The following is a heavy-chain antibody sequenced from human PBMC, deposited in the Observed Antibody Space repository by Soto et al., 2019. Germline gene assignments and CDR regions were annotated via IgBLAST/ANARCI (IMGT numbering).Heavy chain of an antibody. J-gene: IGHJ6*02. V-gene: IGHV4-61*01. CDR3: ARSAEVVITYYYYGMDV. CDR1: GGAVSSGSYY. CDR2: IYYSGST. D-gene: IGHD3-22*01. Sequence: SETLSLTCTVSGGAVSSGSYYWGWIRQPPGKGLEWIGYIYYSGSTNYNPSLKSRVTISVDTSKNQFSLKLSSVTAADTAVYYCARSAEVVITYYYYGMDVWGQGTTVTVSS.